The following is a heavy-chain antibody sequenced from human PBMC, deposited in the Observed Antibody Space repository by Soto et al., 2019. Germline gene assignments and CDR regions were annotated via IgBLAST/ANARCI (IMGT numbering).Heavy chain of an antibody. J-gene: IGHJ6*02. V-gene: IGHV1-18*01. CDR3: ARFYSYGSSQYYYGMDV. CDR1: GYTFTSYG. Sequence: ASVKVSCKASGYTFTSYGISWVRQAPGQGLEGMGWISAYNGNTNYAQKLQGRVTMTTDTSTSTAYMELRSLRSDDTAVYYCARFYSYGSSQYYYGMDVWGQGTTVTVSS. D-gene: IGHD2-15*01. CDR2: ISAYNGNT.